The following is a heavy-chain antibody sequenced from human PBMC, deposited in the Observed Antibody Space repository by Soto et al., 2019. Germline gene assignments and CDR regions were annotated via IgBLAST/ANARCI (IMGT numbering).Heavy chain of an antibody. CDR1: GYGFSIHW. CDR3: ASDSHCDGGNCPMGGFDM. J-gene: IGHJ3*02. Sequence: GASLKISCKGSGYGFSIHWVAWLCQMPGKGLEWVGIIYPDNSNTMYSPAFQGQVTISADTARSTTYLQWDTLKPSDTAIYFCASDSHCDGGNCPMGGFDMWGQGTMVTVSS. CDR2: IYPDNSNT. V-gene: IGHV5-51*01. D-gene: IGHD2-15*01.